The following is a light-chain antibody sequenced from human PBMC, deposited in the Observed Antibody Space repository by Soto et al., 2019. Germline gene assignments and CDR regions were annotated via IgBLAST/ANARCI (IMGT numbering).Light chain of an antibody. CDR3: SSYTSSSTVV. CDR1: SRDVGGSNS. J-gene: IGLJ2*01. CDR2: DVS. V-gene: IGLV2-14*01. Sequence: QSVLTQAASVSGSPGQSITISCTGTSRDVGGSNSVSWYQQHPCKAPKLLIYDVSNRPSGVSNPFSGSKSGNTASLTISGLQTEDEADYYCSSYTSSSTVVFGGGTKLTVL.